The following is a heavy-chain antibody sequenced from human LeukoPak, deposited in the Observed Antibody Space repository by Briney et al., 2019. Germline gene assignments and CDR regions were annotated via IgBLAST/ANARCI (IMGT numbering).Heavy chain of an antibody. CDR1: GFTFSSYA. Sequence: GGSLRLSCAASGFTFSSYAMSWVRQAPGKGLEWVSSISSSSSYIYYADSVKGRFTISRDNAKNSLYLQMNSLRAEDTAVYYCARVGGEQDIVVVPAAMQPFDYWGQGTLVTVSS. CDR3: ARVGGEQDIVVVPAAMQPFDY. V-gene: IGHV3-21*01. J-gene: IGHJ4*02. CDR2: ISSSSSYI. D-gene: IGHD2-2*01.